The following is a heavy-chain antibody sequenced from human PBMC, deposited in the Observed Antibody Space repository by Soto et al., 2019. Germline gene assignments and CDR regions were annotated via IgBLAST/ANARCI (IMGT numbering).Heavy chain of an antibody. V-gene: IGHV3-23*01. Sequence: GGSLRLSCAASGFTFSSYAMSWVRQAPGKGLEWVSAISGSGGSTYYADSVKGRFTISRDNSKNTLYLQMNSLRAEDTAVYYCAKDQGYNYDSSGYYYVYYGMDVWGQGTTVTVSS. CDR2: ISGSGGST. CDR1: GFTFSSYA. J-gene: IGHJ6*02. CDR3: AKDQGYNYDSSGYYYVYYGMDV. D-gene: IGHD3-22*01.